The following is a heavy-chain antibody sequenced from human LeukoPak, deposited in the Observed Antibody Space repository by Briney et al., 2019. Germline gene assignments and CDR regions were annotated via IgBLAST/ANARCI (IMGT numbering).Heavy chain of an antibody. Sequence: SETLSHTCSVSGGSIRSYYWSSIRQPAGKKLEWIGRISGSGNTDYNPSLKSRLTMSVDTSKNQFSLKLNSVTAADTALYYCAIEGRSSTPGYWGQGTLVTASS. J-gene: IGHJ4*01. CDR1: GGSIRSYY. V-gene: IGHV4-4*07. CDR3: AIEGRSSTPGY. D-gene: IGHD2-15*01. CDR2: ISGSGNT.